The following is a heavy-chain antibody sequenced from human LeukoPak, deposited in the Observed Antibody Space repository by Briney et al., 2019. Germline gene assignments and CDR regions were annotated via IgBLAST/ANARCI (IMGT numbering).Heavy chain of an antibody. CDR3: ATPITMVRGVNDYFDY. V-gene: IGHV1-24*01. D-gene: IGHD3-10*01. CDR1: GYTLTELS. J-gene: IGHJ4*02. Sequence: ASVKVSCKVSGYTLTELSMHWVRQAPGKGLEWMGGFDPEDGETIYAQKFQGRVTMTEDTSTDTAYMELSSLRSEDTAVYYCATPITMVRGVNDYFDYWGQGTLVTVSS. CDR2: FDPEDGET.